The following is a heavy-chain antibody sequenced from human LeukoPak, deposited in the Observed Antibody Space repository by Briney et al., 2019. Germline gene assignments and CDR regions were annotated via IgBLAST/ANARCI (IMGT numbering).Heavy chain of an antibody. CDR1: GGSISSYY. CDR2: IYYSGST. V-gene: IGHV4-59*01. D-gene: IGHD3-10*01. Sequence: SETLSLTCTVSGGSISSYYWGWIRQPPGKGLEWIGYIYYSGSTNYNPSLKSRVTISVDTSKNQFSLRLSSVTAADTAVYYCARGSDYYGSGSYYNSFDYWGQGTLVTVSS. J-gene: IGHJ4*02. CDR3: ARGSDYYGSGSYYNSFDY.